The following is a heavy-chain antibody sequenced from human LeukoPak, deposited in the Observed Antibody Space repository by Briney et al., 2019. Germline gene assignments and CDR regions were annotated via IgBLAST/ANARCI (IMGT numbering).Heavy chain of an antibody. D-gene: IGHD3-22*01. CDR1: GFTFSSYA. CDR2: ISSSSSYI. J-gene: IGHJ4*02. Sequence: GGSLRLSCAASGFTFSSYAMSWVRQAPGKGLEWVSSISSSSSYIYYADSVKGRFTISRDNAKNSLYLQMNSLRAEDTAVYYCARYDSSGYSLYWGQGTLVTVSS. V-gene: IGHV3-21*01. CDR3: ARYDSSGYSLY.